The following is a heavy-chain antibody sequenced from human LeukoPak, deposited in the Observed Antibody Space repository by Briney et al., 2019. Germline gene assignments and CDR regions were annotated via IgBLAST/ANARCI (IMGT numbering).Heavy chain of an antibody. J-gene: IGHJ6*02. Sequence: GGSLRLSCAASGFTFSKHGVSWVRQGPGKGLEWVSGISASGRGTHYANSVRGRFTISRDNFNNALWLQMTSLTADDTAVYFCARESLAGYGLDVWGQGTTVTVSS. CDR2: ISASGRGT. V-gene: IGHV3-23*01. CDR1: GFTFSKHG. D-gene: IGHD3-10*01. CDR3: ARESLAGYGLDV.